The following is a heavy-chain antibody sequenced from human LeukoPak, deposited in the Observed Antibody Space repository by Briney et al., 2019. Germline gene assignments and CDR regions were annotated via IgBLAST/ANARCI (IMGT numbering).Heavy chain of an antibody. Sequence: PGGSLRLSCAASGFTFSSYEMSWVRQAPGKGLEWVSGISGGGGSTYYTDSVRGRFTISRDNSKNTLYLQMISLRAGDTAKYYCAKGSGRQFDYWGQGTLVTVSS. V-gene: IGHV3-23*01. CDR1: GFTFSSYE. CDR3: AKGSGRQFDY. J-gene: IGHJ4*02. D-gene: IGHD3-10*01. CDR2: ISGGGGST.